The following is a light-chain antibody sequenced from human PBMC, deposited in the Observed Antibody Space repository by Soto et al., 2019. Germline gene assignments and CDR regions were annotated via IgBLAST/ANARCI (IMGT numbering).Light chain of an antibody. CDR1: QSVNNN. J-gene: IGKJ4*01. V-gene: IGKV3-15*01. Sequence: EIIMTQSPATLSVSPGERATLSCRASQSVNNNLAWYQQKPGQPPRLLIYGASTRATGIPARFSGSGSGTEFTLTISSLQSEDFAVYYCQQYNKWPLTFGGGTKVEIK. CDR3: QQYNKWPLT. CDR2: GAS.